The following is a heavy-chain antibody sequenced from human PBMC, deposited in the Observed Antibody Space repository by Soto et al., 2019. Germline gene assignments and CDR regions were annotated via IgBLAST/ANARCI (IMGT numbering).Heavy chain of an antibody. CDR1: GFIFKMYL. CDR2: IYNDGTYS. J-gene: IGHJ1*01. CDR3: TRGPRPISTGTGAY. D-gene: IGHD3-10*01. Sequence: PXLSCAASGFIFKMYLMHWVRQSPGKGLVWISRIYNDGTYSDYADSVRGRFTISRDNVNDTLYLQMSNLRAEDSGLYYCTRGPRPISTGTGAYWGQGTQVTVSS. V-gene: IGHV3-74*01.